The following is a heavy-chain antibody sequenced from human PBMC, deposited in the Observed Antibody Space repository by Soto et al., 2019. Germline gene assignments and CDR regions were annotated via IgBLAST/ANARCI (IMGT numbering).Heavy chain of an antibody. CDR3: TREFTWQQLRGYGMDV. CDR1: GYTFTSYS. D-gene: IGHD6-13*01. J-gene: IGHJ6*02. CDR2: INPSGGST. V-gene: IGHV1-46*01. Sequence: QVQLVQSGAEVKKPGASVKVSCKASGYTFTSYSMHWVRQAPGQGLEWMGIINPSGGSTTYAQKFQGRVTMTRDTSTSTVYMELSSLRSEDTAVYYCTREFTWQQLRGYGMDVWGQGTTVTVSS.